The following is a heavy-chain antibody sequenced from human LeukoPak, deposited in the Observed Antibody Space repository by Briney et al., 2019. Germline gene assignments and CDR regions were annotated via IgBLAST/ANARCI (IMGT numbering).Heavy chain of an antibody. V-gene: IGHV3-30*04. D-gene: IGHD2-15*01. Sequence: PGGSLRLSCAASGFTFSSYAMHWVRQAPGKGLEWVAVISYDGSNKYYADSVKGRFTISRDNSKNTLYLQMNSLRAEDTAVYYCAKEVRGGGRGDYWGQGTLVTVSS. CDR2: ISYDGSNK. J-gene: IGHJ4*02. CDR3: AKEVRGGGRGDY. CDR1: GFTFSSYA.